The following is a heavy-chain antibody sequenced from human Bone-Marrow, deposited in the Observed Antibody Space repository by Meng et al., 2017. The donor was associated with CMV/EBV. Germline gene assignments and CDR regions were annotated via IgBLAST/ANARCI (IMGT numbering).Heavy chain of an antibody. D-gene: IGHD6-13*01. CDR1: GGSISSSNW. V-gene: IGHV4-4*02. Sequence: SETLSPTCAVSGGSISSSNWWSWVRQPPGKGLEWIGEIYHSGSTNYNPSLKSRVTISVDKSKNQFSLKLSSVTAADTAVYYCARDRAARYSSSWFFDYWGQGTRVTGYS. J-gene: IGHJ4*02. CDR2: IYHSGST. CDR3: ARDRAARYSSSWFFDY.